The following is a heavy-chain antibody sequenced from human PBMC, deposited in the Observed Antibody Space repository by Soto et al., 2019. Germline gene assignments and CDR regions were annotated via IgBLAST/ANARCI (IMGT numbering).Heavy chain of an antibody. CDR3: ARGLITGSHYSGGWYYFDS. Sequence: SETLSLTCTVSGGSISSGGYYWSWIRQPPGKGLEWIGYIYYSGSTYYNPSLKSRVTISVHTSNSQFSLELSSVTAADTAVYYCARGLITGSHYSGGWYYFDSWGQGTQVTVSS. CDR2: IYYSGST. CDR1: GGSISSGGYY. D-gene: IGHD6-19*01. J-gene: IGHJ4*02. V-gene: IGHV4-31*03.